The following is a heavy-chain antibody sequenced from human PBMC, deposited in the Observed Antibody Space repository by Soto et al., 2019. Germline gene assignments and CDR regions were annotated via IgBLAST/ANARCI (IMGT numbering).Heavy chain of an antibody. CDR3: AKGDASGYNSLLFDY. Sequence: PGGSLRLSCAASGFTFSSYAMSWVRQAPGKGLEWVSAISGSGGNTYYADSVKGRFTISRDNSKNTVDVQMNSLRAEDTAIYYCAKGDASGYNSLLFDYWGQGTLVTVSS. CDR2: ISGSGGNT. V-gene: IGHV3-23*01. CDR1: GFTFSSYA. J-gene: IGHJ4*02. D-gene: IGHD3-22*01.